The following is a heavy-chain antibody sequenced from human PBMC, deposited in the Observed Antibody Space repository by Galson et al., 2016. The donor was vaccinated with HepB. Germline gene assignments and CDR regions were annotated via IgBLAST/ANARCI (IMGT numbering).Heavy chain of an antibody. D-gene: IGHD2-2*01. CDR2: VYSSGGRT. CDR3: ARDEGLDCSSATCYHLDS. V-gene: IGHV1-46*01. CDR1: GYIFTFYN. Sequence: SVKVSCKASGYIFTFYNVHWVRQAPGQGLEWMGMVYSSGGRTSFAQKFQGRLTMTRDTSTSTVYMELSSLTSEDTAVYYCARDEGLDCSSATCYHLDSWGQGTLVIVSS. J-gene: IGHJ4*02.